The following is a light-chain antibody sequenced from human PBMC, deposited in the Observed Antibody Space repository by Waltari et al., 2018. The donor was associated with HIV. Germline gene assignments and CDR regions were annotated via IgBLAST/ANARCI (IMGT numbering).Light chain of an antibody. CDR1: SSDIGSYNR. CDR2: EVT. Sequence: QSTLTQPPSVSGSLGQSVTIACSGTSSDIGSYNRVSWYQQPPGTAPKLNNYEVTTRPAGVAGRVSGSNSGSTASLTSAGLQAEDEADEYCSSYTTSSSWVFGGGTQLTVL. CDR3: SSYTTSSSWV. J-gene: IGLJ3*02. V-gene: IGLV2-18*02.